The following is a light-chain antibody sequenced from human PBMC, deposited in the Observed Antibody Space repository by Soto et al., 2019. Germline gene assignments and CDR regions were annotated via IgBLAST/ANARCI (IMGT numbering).Light chain of an antibody. Sequence: QSVLTQPASVSGSPGQSITISCTGTNNLVSWYQQHPGKAPKVVLYEGTKRPSGVSNRFSGSNSGSTASLTISGLQAEDEADYYCTSYAGSNTLVFGGGTKLTVL. V-gene: IGLV2-23*01. CDR3: TSYAGSNTLV. CDR2: EGT. CDR1: NNL. J-gene: IGLJ2*01.